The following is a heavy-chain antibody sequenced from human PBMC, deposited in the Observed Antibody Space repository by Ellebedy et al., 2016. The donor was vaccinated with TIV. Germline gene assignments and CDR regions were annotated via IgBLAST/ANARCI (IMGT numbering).Heavy chain of an antibody. Sequence: AASVKVSCKASGHTFTGYYMHWVRQDPGQGLEWMGWINAGNGNTKYSQKFQGRVTITRDTSASTAYMELSSLRSEDTAVYYCASRYCSGGSCDYYYYGMDVWGQGTTVTVSS. D-gene: IGHD2-15*01. J-gene: IGHJ6*02. CDR3: ASRYCSGGSCDYYYYGMDV. V-gene: IGHV1-3*01. CDR1: GHTFTGYY. CDR2: INAGNGNT.